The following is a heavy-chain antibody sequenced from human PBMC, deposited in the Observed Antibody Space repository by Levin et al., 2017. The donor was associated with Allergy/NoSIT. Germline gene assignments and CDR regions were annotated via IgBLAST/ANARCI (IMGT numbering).Heavy chain of an antibody. D-gene: IGHD6-13*01. V-gene: IGHV1-2*02. CDR3: ARDPGIAAVGEQSFQH. Sequence: GSVKVSCKASGYTFSDFYMHWVRRAPGQGLEWMGWVNPKNGVTHYARKFQGRVTMTRDTSIGTAYMELMRLRSDDTAVYYCARDPGIAAVGEQSFQHWGQGSLVTVSS. CDR1: GYTFSDFY. CDR2: VNPKNGVT. J-gene: IGHJ1*01.